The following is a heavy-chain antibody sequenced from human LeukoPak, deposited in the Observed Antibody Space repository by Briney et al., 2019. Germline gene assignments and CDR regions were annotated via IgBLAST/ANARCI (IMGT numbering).Heavy chain of an antibody. CDR1: GFTFSSYA. D-gene: IGHD3-9*01. CDR3: AKDPAVRYFLH. V-gene: IGHV3-23*01. CDR2: ISGSGGST. J-gene: IGHJ4*02. Sequence: QAGGSLRLSCAASGFTFSSYAMSWVRQAPGKGLEWVSAISGSGGSTYYADSVKGWFTISRDNSKNTLYLQMNSLRAEDTAVYYCAKDPAVRYFLHWGQGTLVTVSS.